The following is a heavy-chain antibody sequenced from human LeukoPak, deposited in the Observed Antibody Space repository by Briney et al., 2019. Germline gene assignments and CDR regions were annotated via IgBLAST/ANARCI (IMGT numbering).Heavy chain of an antibody. V-gene: IGHV3-23*01. CDR1: GITFSIYT. CDR2: IVGSGRNT. CDR3: AKELRYFDWLSPFDY. Sequence: GGSLRLSCAASGITFSIYTMSWVRQAPGKGLEWVSAIVGSGRNTYYADSVKGRFTISRDNSKNTLYLQMNSLRAEDTAVYYCAKELRYFDWLSPFDYWGQGTLVTVSS. D-gene: IGHD3-9*01. J-gene: IGHJ4*02.